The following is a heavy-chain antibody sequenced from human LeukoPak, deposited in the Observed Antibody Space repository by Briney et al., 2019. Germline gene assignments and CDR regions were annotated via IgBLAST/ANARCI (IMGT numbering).Heavy chain of an antibody. CDR3: ARGRIPTI. Sequence: SETLSLTCKVSGGSITYYQWTWIRQPPGKGLEWVGYTYPIGTSNYNPSLESRVTISIDTSKKQFSLSLRSVTAADTAMYFCARGRIPTIWGQGTRVTVFS. D-gene: IGHD2-2*01. CDR1: GGSITYYQ. CDR2: TYPIGTS. J-gene: IGHJ3*02. V-gene: IGHV4-59*01.